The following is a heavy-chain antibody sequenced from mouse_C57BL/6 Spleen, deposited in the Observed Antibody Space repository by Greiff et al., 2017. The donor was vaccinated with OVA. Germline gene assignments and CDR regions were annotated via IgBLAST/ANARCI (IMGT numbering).Heavy chain of an antibody. V-gene: IGHV1-69*01. CDR3: TRRGYGSSLDC. J-gene: IGHJ2*01. CDR1: GYTFTSYW. Sequence: VQLQQPGAELVMPGASVKLSCKASGYTFTSYWMHWVKQRPGQGLEWIGEIDPSDSYTNYNQKFKGKSTLTVDKSSSTAYMQLSSLTSEDSAVDYCTRRGYGSSLDCWGQGTTLTVSS. D-gene: IGHD1-1*01. CDR2: IDPSDSYT.